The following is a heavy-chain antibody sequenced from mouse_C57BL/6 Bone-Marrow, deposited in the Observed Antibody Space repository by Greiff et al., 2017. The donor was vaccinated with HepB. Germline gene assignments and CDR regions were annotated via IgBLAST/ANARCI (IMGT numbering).Heavy chain of an antibody. D-gene: IGHD2-5*01. Sequence: VQLQQSGAELVRPGTSVKVSCKASGYAFTNYLIEWVKQRPGQGLEWIGVINPGSGGTNYNEKFKGKATLTADKSSSTAYLQLSSLTSEDSAVYFCARLNYSKEGDYWGQGTTLTVSS. CDR1: GYAFTNYL. CDR2: INPGSGGT. CDR3: ARLNYSKEGDY. J-gene: IGHJ2*01. V-gene: IGHV1-54*01.